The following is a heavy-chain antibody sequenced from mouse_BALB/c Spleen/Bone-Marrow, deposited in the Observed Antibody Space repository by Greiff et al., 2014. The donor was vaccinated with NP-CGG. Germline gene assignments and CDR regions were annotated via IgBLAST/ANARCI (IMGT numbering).Heavy chain of an antibody. CDR1: GFTFSSFG. Sequence: EVQLVESGGGLVQPGGSRKLSCAASGFTFSSFGMHWVRQAPERGQEWVAYISSGSSTIFYADTVKGRFTISRDNPKNTLFLQMTSLRPEDTAMYYCTRGGNWEDFDYWGQGTTLTVSS. CDR2: ISSGSSTI. CDR3: TRGGNWEDFDY. J-gene: IGHJ2*01. V-gene: IGHV5-17*02. D-gene: IGHD4-1*01.